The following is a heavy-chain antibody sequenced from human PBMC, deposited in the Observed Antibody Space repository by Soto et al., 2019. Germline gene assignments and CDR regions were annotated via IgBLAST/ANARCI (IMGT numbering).Heavy chain of an antibody. CDR2: IDPSDSYT. V-gene: IGHV5-10-1*01. CDR3: ARRTVSRGDYYYGMDV. J-gene: IGHJ6*02. Sequence: PGESLKISCKGSGYSFTSYWTSWVRQMPGKGLEWMGRIDPSDSYTNYSPSFQGHVTISADKSISTAYLQWSGLKASDTAMYYCARRTVSRGDYYYGMDVWGQGTTVTVSS. D-gene: IGHD4-4*01. CDR1: GYSFTSYW.